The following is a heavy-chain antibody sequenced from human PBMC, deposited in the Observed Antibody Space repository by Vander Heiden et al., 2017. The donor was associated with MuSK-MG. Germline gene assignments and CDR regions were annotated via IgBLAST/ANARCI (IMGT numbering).Heavy chain of an antibody. J-gene: IGHJ4*02. V-gene: IGHV3-9*01. CDR1: GFTFDDYA. Sequence: EVQLVESGGGLVQPGRSLRLSCAASGFTFDDYAMHWVRQAPGKGLEWVSGISWNSGSIGYADSVKGRFTIARDNAKNSLYLQMNSLRAEDTALYYCAKANTRQQWLLDYWGQGTLVTVSS. CDR3: AKANTRQQWLLDY. CDR2: ISWNSGSI. D-gene: IGHD6-19*01.